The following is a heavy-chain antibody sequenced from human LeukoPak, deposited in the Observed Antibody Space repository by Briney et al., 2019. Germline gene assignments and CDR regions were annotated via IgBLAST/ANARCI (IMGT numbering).Heavy chain of an antibody. D-gene: IGHD3-16*02. V-gene: IGHV3-23*01. CDR2: ISGSGGST. Sequence: GGSLRLSCAASGFTFINYAMTWVRQAPGKGLEWVSAISGSGGSTYYADSVKGRFTISRDNSKNMLYLQMNSLRAEDTAVYYCAKSTQLRGGIATDFDSWGQGTLVTVSS. J-gene: IGHJ4*02. CDR3: AKSTQLRGGIATDFDS. CDR1: GFTFINYA.